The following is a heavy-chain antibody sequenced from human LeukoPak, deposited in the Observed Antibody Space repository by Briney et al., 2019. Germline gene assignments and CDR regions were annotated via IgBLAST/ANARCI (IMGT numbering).Heavy chain of an antibody. Sequence: SETLSLTCTVSGGSISSYYWSWIRQPPGKGLEWIGYIYYSGSTNYNPSLKSRVTISVDTSKNQFSLKLSSVTAADTAVYYCARDQVIVALKAFDIWGQGTMVTVSS. CDR1: GGSISSYY. CDR3: ARDQVIVALKAFDI. CDR2: IYYSGST. J-gene: IGHJ3*02. V-gene: IGHV4-59*01. D-gene: IGHD3-22*01.